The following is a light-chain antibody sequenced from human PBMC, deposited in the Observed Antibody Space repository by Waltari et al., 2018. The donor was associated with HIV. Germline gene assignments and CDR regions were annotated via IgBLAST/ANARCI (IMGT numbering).Light chain of an antibody. CDR3: QQRSNWVT. Sequence: EIVLTQSPATLSLSPEERATLSCRTSQSVSSSLDWYQHKPGQAPRLLIYDASNKATGIPARFSGSGSGTDFTLTISSLEPEDFAVYYCQQRSNWVTFGGGTKVEI. V-gene: IGKV3-11*01. J-gene: IGKJ4*01. CDR2: DAS. CDR1: QSVSSS.